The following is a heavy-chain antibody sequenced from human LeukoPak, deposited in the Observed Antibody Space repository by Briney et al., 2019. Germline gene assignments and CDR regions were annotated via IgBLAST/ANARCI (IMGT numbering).Heavy chain of an antibody. Sequence: GGSLRLSCAASGFTVSSNYMSWVRQAPGKGLEWVSVIYSGGSTYYADSVKGRFTISRDNSKNTLYLQMNSLRAEDTAVYYCAKVGATIAVADYWGQGTLVTVSS. CDR2: IYSGGST. CDR1: GFTVSSNY. V-gene: IGHV3-53*05. D-gene: IGHD6-19*01. J-gene: IGHJ4*02. CDR3: AKVGATIAVADY.